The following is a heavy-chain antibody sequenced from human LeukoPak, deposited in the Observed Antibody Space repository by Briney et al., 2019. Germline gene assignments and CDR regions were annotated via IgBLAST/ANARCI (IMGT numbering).Heavy chain of an antibody. J-gene: IGHJ3*02. V-gene: IGHV1-69*05. CDR1: GGIFSSYA. CDR2: IIPIFGTA. CDR3: ARVSDDPFDI. D-gene: IGHD3-10*01. Sequence: SVKVSCKASGGIFSSYAIRWVRGAPGQGLEWVGGIIPIFGTAHYAQMFQGRVTITTDESTSTAYMELSSLRSEDTAVYYCARVSDDPFDIWGQGTMVTVSS.